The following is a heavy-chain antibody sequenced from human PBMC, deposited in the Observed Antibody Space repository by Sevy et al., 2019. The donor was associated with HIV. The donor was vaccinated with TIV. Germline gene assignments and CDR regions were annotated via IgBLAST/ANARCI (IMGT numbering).Heavy chain of an antibody. D-gene: IGHD6-13*01. J-gene: IGHJ6*02. CDR3: AGEERKAAAGTYYYYGMDV. CDR2: MNPNSGNT. Sequence: ASVKVSCKASGYTFTSYDINWVRQATGQGLEWMGWMNPNSGNTGYAQKFQGRVTMPRNTSISTAYMELSSLRSEDTAVYYCAGEERKAAAGTYYYYGMDVWGQGTTVTVSS. V-gene: IGHV1-8*01. CDR1: GYTFTSYD.